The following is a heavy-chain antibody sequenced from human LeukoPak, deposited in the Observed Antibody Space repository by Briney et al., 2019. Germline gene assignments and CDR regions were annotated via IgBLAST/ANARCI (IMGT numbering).Heavy chain of an antibody. CDR3: ASSTLYYDYVWGSYRPGSFDY. CDR1: GGSISSSRYY. CDR2: IYYSGST. J-gene: IGHJ4*02. Sequence: SETLSLTCPVSGGSISSSRYYWGWIRHPPGKGLEWIGSIYYSGSTYYNPSLKSRVTISVDTSKNQFSLKLSSVTAADTAVYYCASSTLYYDYVWGSYRPGSFDYWGQGTLVTVSS. V-gene: IGHV4-39*01. D-gene: IGHD3-16*02.